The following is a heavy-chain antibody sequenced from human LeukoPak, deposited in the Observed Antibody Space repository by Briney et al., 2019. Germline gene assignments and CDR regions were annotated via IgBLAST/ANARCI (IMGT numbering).Heavy chain of an antibody. CDR2: ILYDGSNK. J-gene: IGHJ4*02. CDR1: GFTFSSYA. CDR3: ARRAAGSSGWYSVDY. D-gene: IGHD6-19*01. V-gene: IGHV3-30-3*01. Sequence: GGSLRLSCAASGFTFSSYAMHWVRQASGEGLEWVAVILYDGSNKHYADSVKGRFTISRDNSKNALYLQMTSLRAEETAVYYCARRAAGSSGWYSVDYWGQGTLVTVSS.